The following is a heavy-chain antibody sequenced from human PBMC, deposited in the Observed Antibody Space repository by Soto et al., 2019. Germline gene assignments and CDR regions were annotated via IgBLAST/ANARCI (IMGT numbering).Heavy chain of an antibody. D-gene: IGHD1-26*01. CDR3: ARYSGKYQGPIDY. Sequence: GGSLRLSCAASGFTSSHYGIHWVRQAPGKGLEWLAVISYDGSNKHYADSVKGRFTVSRDNSKNTLYLQMNSLRAEDTAVYFCARYSGKYQGPIDYWGQGTLVTVSS. J-gene: IGHJ4*02. CDR2: ISYDGSNK. V-gene: IGHV3-30*03. CDR1: GFTSSHYG.